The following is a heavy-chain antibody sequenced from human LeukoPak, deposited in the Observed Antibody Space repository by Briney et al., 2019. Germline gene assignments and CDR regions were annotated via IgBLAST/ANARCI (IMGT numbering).Heavy chain of an antibody. V-gene: IGHV3-7*03. CDR3: AKCSTSAYTTGWCNWIDP. CDR1: GFTFRSYW. CDR2: IKQDGSGT. D-gene: IGHD6-19*01. J-gene: IGHJ5*02. Sequence: GGSLRLSCAASGFTFRSYWMTWVRQAPGKGLEWVANIKQDGSGTKYVDSVKGRFTISRDNADSSLHLQMNSLRADDTAVYYCAKCSTSAYTTGWCNWIDPWGQGTLVTVSS.